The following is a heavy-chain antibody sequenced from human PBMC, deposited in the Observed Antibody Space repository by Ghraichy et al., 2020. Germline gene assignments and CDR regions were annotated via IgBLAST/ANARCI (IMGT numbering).Heavy chain of an antibody. V-gene: IGHV3-48*02. D-gene: IGHD1-26*01. CDR2: IRETSSSI. CDR3: ARDYMWACDY. J-gene: IGHJ4*02. CDR1: GFIFRDFN. Sequence: GGSLRLSCAASGFIFRDFNMHWVRQAPGKGLEWISYIRETSSSIYYADSVKGRFTISRDNADSSLYLQMNSLRDEDTAVYYCARDYMWACDYWGQGTLVTVSS.